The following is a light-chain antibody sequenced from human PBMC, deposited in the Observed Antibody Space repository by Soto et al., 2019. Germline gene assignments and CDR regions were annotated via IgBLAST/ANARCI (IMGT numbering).Light chain of an antibody. CDR2: DAS. CDR1: QSVSSY. Sequence: EIVLTQSPATLSLSAGERATLSCRASQSVSSYLAWYQQKPGQAPRLLIYDASNRATGIPARFSGSGSGTDFTLTICSLEPEDFAVYFCQQRINWPLTFGGGTKVEIK. V-gene: IGKV3-11*01. CDR3: QQRINWPLT. J-gene: IGKJ4*01.